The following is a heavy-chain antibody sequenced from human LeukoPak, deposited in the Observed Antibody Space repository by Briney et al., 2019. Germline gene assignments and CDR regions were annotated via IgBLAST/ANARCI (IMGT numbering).Heavy chain of an antibody. V-gene: IGHV4-59*02. Sequence: SETLSLTCTVSGGSVTTYYWSWIRQPPGKGLEWVGYISYSGSTNYNPSLKSRVTISQDTSKNQFSLKLRSVTAADTAVYFCTRDLGYYGSGSYYRYYYYYYMDVWGKGTTVTVSS. CDR1: GGSVTTYY. CDR2: ISYSGST. J-gene: IGHJ6*03. D-gene: IGHD3-10*01. CDR3: TRDLGYYGSGSYYRYYYYYYMDV.